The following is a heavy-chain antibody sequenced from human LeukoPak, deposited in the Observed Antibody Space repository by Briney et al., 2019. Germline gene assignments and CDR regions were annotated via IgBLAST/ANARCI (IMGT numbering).Heavy chain of an antibody. J-gene: IGHJ6*02. CDR1: GGSISSYY. CDR3: ARAQRPEWFDYYYYYYGMDV. D-gene: IGHD3-3*01. V-gene: IGHV4-59*01. CDR2: IYYSGST. Sequence: SETLSLTCTVSGGSISSYYWSWIRQPPGKGLEWIGYIYYSGSTNYNPSLKSRVTISVDTSKNQFSLKLSSVTAADTAVYYCARAQRPEWFDYYYYYYGMDVWGQGTTVTVSS.